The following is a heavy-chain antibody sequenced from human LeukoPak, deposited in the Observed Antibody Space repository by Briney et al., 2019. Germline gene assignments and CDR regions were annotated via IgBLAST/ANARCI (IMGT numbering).Heavy chain of an antibody. CDR1: GFTFSSYS. J-gene: IGHJ4*02. D-gene: IGHD3-10*01. CDR2: ISSSSSYI. V-gene: IGHV3-21*01. Sequence: PGGSLRLSCAASGFTFSSYSMNWVRQAPGKGLEWVSSISSSSSYIYYADSVKGRFTISRDNAKNSLYLQLNSLRAEDTAVYYCARMPHPYYGSGSYYNENWGQGTLVTVSS. CDR3: ARMPHPYYGSGSYYNEN.